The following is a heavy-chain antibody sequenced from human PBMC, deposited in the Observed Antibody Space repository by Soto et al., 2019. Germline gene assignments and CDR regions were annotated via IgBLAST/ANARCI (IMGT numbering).Heavy chain of an antibody. CDR1: GFTFRNYA. CDR2: ISYDGDNK. Sequence: QVQLVESGGGVVQPGRSLTLSCAASGFTFRNYAMHWVRQAPGKGLEWVATISYDGDNKYYTDSVKGPFTISRDNSKNTLYLQMNSLRPEDTAVHYCARPWGQLSTYYYGMDTWGQGTTVTVSS. J-gene: IGHJ6*02. V-gene: IGHV3-30-3*01. CDR3: ARPWGQLSTYYYGMDT. D-gene: IGHD3-16*01.